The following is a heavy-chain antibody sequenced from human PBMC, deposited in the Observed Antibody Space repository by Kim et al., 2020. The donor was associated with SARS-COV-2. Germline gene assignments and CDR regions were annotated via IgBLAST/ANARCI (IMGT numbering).Heavy chain of an antibody. D-gene: IGHD5-18*01. V-gene: IGHV3-7*03. CDR2: IKQDGSEK. CDR3: ARAWGYSYGSGLFDY. Sequence: GGSLRLSCAASGFTFSSYWMSWVRQAPGKGLEWVANIKQDGSEKYYVDSVKGRFTISRDNAKNSLYLQMNSLRAEDTAVYYCARAWGYSYGSGLFDYWGQGTLVTVSS. J-gene: IGHJ4*02. CDR1: GFTFSSYW.